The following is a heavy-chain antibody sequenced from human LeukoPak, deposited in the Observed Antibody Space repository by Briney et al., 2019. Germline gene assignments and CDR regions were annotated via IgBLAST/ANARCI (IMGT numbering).Heavy chain of an antibody. D-gene: IGHD3-16*01. Sequence: QPGGSLRLSCAASGFPFSTYWMNWVRQAPGKGLECVATIKQDGSEKYYVDSVRGRFTISRDNAKNSLYLQMHSLRVDDTAVYYCTSGGRIQWGQGTLVTVSS. CDR1: GFPFSTYW. CDR3: TSGGRIQ. J-gene: IGHJ4*02. V-gene: IGHV3-7*05. CDR2: IKQDGSEK.